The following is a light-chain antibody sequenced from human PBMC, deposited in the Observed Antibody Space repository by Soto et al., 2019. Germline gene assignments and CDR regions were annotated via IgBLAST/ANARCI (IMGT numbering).Light chain of an antibody. CDR3: QQYNDWPQT. CDR1: QSISVN. Sequence: EIVMTQSPATLSVSPGERVTLSCRASQSISVNLAWYKQKPGQALRLFIYNTVTRATGIPASFSGSSSATDFVLTISGLHSDDSAVYFCQQYNDWPQTFGQGTKVEIK. V-gene: IGKV3-15*01. CDR2: NTV. J-gene: IGKJ1*01.